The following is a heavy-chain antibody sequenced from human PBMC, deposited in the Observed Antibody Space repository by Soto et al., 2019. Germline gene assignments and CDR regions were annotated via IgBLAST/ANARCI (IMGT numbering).Heavy chain of an antibody. CDR1: GFTFINAW. Sequence: EVQLVESGGGLVKPGGSLRLSCAASGFTFINAWMNWVRQAPGKGLEWVGRIKSKSDGGTIDYAAPVKGRFTISRDDSKNTPYLQMNSVKGEDTAVYYCATQRHYWGQGALVIVSS. CDR3: ATQRHY. CDR2: IKSKSDGGTI. D-gene: IGHD6-25*01. V-gene: IGHV3-15*07. J-gene: IGHJ4*02.